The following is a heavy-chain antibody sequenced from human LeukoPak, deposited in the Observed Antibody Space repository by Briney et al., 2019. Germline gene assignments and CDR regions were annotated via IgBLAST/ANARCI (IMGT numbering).Heavy chain of an antibody. J-gene: IGHJ4*02. V-gene: IGHV4-34*01. Sequence: SETLSLTCAVYGGSFSGYYWSWIRQPPGKGLEWIGEINHSGSTNYNPSLKSRVTISVDTSKNQFSLKLSSVTAADTAVYYCAVSGYYFDYWGQGTLVTVSS. D-gene: IGHD1-26*01. CDR3: AVSGYYFDY. CDR1: GGSFSGYY. CDR2: INHSGST.